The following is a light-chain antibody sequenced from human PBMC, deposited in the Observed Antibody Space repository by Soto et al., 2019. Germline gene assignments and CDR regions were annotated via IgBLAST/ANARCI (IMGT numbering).Light chain of an antibody. Sequence: QSALTQPASVSGSPGQSITISCTGSSSDVGGYDYVSWYQQHPGKPPKLMIYDVSNRPSGVSDRFSGSKSGNTASLTISGLQAEDEADYYCSSYTSSSTSWVFGSGTKLTVL. J-gene: IGLJ1*01. CDR1: SSDVGGYDY. CDR2: DVS. CDR3: SSYTSSSTSWV. V-gene: IGLV2-14*01.